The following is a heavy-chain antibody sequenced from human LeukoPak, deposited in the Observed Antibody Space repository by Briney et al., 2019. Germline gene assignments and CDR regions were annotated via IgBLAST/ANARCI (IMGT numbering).Heavy chain of an antibody. J-gene: IGHJ4*02. Sequence: PGGSLRLSCAASGFTFSSYSMNWVRQAPGKGLEWVSSISSSSSYIYYADSVKGRFTISRDNSKNTLYLQMNSLRAEDTAVYYCAKGLVGATRFDYWGQGTLVTVSS. D-gene: IGHD1-26*01. V-gene: IGHV3-21*04. CDR1: GFTFSSYS. CDR3: AKGLVGATRFDY. CDR2: ISSSSSYI.